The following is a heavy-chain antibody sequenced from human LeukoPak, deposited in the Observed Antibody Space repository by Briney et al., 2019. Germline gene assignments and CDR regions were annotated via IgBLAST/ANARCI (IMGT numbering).Heavy chain of an antibody. CDR2: ISYSGST. CDR1: GGSISSGDYY. V-gene: IGHV4-30-4*08. J-gene: IGHJ3*02. Sequence: PSQTLSLTCTVSGGSISSGDYYWSWIRQPPGKRLEWIGYISYSGSTYYNPSLKSRVTISVDTSKNQFSLKLSSVTAADTAVYYCAREDCGGDCYSMLSENDAFDIWGQGTMVTVSS. D-gene: IGHD2-21*01. CDR3: AREDCGGDCYSMLSENDAFDI.